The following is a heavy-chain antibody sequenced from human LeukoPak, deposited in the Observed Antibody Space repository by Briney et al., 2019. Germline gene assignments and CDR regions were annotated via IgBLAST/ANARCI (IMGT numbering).Heavy chain of an antibody. D-gene: IGHD5-12*01. Sequence: SETLSLTCAVYGGSFSGYYWSWIRQPPGKGLEWIGEINHSGSTNYNPSLKSRVTISVDTSKNQFSLKLSSVTAADTAVYYCARSKRGYSGAEDYWGQGTLVTVSS. CDR3: ARSKRGYSGAEDY. V-gene: IGHV4-34*01. CDR1: GGSFSGYY. J-gene: IGHJ4*02. CDR2: INHSGST.